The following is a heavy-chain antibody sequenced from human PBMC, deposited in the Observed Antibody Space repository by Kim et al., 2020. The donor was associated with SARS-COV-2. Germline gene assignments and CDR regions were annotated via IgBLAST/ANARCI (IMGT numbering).Heavy chain of an antibody. CDR2: ISVYNGNT. J-gene: IGHJ4*02. CDR3: ARRAYSGSYYDDY. Sequence: ASVKVSCKASGYTFSSYGITWVRQAPGQGLQWMGWISVYNGNTNYAQKLQGRVTMTTDTSTSTAYMELRSLRSNDTAVYYCARRAYSGSYYDDYWGQGTLVTVSS. D-gene: IGHD1-26*01. V-gene: IGHV1-18*01. CDR1: GYTFSSYG.